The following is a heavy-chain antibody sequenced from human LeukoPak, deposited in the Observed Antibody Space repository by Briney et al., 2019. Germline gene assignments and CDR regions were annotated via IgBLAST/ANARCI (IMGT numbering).Heavy chain of an antibody. CDR2: ISTSGGST. CDR1: GFTFSSYA. Sequence: GGSLRLSCAASGFTFSSYAMSWVRQAPGNGLELVSTISTSGGSTFYADSVKGRFTISTDNSKNTLYLQMNSLRAVETAVYYCAKSVYYWGQGTLVTVSS. CDR3: AKSVYY. J-gene: IGHJ4*02. V-gene: IGHV3-23*01.